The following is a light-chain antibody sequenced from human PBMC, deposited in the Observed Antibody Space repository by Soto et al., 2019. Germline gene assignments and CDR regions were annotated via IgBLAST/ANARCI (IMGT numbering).Light chain of an antibody. CDR1: QSVRSNY. CDR3: QQYGSSPT. V-gene: IGKV3-20*01. CDR2: GAS. Sequence: PCTSALSPGERATLSCRASQSVRSNYLAWYQQKPGQAPRRLIYGASSRATGIPDRFTGSGSGTDFTLTISRLEPEDFAVYYCQQYGSSPTFGEGTRLVIK. J-gene: IGKJ5*01.